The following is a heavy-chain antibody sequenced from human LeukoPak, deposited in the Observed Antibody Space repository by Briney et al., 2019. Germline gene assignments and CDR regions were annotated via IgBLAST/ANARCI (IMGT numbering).Heavy chain of an antibody. D-gene: IGHD5-18*01. Sequence: GGSLRLSCAASGFTVSSNYMHWVRQAPGKGLEWVAVIWSDGNNKHYADSVKGRFTISRDNSNNTLYLQMYSLRAEDTALYYCARERSLNTASLGYWGHGTLVTVSS. CDR1: GFTVSSNY. CDR2: IWSDGNNK. CDR3: ARERSLNTASLGY. V-gene: IGHV3-33*08. J-gene: IGHJ4*01.